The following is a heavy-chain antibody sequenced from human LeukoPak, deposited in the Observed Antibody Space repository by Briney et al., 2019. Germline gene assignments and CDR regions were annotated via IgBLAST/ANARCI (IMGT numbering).Heavy chain of an antibody. Sequence: SQTLSLTCTVSGGSISSGSYYWSWIRQPAGKGLEWIGRIYTSGSTNYNPSLKSRVTMSVDTSKNQFSLKLSSVTAADTAVYYCARERGIAVAGNFFDYWGQGTLVTVSS. CDR2: IYTSGST. J-gene: IGHJ4*02. V-gene: IGHV4-61*02. D-gene: IGHD6-19*01. CDR3: ARERGIAVAGNFFDY. CDR1: GGSISSGSYY.